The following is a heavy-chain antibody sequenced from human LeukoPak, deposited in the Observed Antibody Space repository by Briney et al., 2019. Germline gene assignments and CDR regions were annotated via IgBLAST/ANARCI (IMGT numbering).Heavy chain of an antibody. J-gene: IGHJ5*02. D-gene: IGHD5-24*01. Sequence: ASVKVSCKASGGTFSSYSISWVRQAPGQGLEWMGGIIPIFETAKYAQKFQGRVMITADESTSTDYLELSSLRSEDTAVYYCARDNSVRDEAWWFNPWGQGTLVTVSS. V-gene: IGHV1-69*13. CDR2: IIPIFETA. CDR1: GGTFSSYS. CDR3: ARDNSVRDEAWWFNP.